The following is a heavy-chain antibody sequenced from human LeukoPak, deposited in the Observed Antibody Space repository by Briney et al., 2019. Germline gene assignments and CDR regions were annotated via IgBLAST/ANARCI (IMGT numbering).Heavy chain of an antibody. CDR1: GGSISSYH. D-gene: IGHD1-14*01. CDR3: ARDLTG. V-gene: IGHV4-34*01. J-gene: IGHJ4*02. Sequence: SETLSLTCTVSGGSISSYHWSWIRQPAGKGLEWIGEINHSGSTNYNPSLKSRVTISVDTSKNQFSLKLSSVTAADTAVYYCARDLTGWGQGTLVTVSS. CDR2: INHSGST.